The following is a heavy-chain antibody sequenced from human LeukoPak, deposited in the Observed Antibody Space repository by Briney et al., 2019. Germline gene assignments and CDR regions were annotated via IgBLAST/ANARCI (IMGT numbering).Heavy chain of an antibody. CDR2: ISGSGGST. Sequence: GGSLRLSCAASALTVGNNYMSLVRQAAGKGLEWVSAISGSGGSTYYADSVKGRFTISRDNSKNTLYLQMNSLRAEDTAVYYCAKDRPGTYYYDSSGYDYWGQGTLVTVSS. V-gene: IGHV3-23*01. D-gene: IGHD3-22*01. CDR1: ALTVGNNY. J-gene: IGHJ4*02. CDR3: AKDRPGTYYYDSSGYDY.